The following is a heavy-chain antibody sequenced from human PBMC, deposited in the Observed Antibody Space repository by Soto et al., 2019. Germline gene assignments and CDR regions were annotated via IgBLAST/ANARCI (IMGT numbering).Heavy chain of an antibody. CDR2: ISYDGSNK. V-gene: IGHV3-30*18. CDR1: GFAFSSYG. D-gene: IGHD3-3*01. CDR3: AKDRAHGITIFGVDNY. J-gene: IGHJ4*02. Sequence: RLSGAASGFAFSSYGMYWARQAPDKGLEWVAVISYDGSNKYYADSVKGRFTISRDNSKNTLYLQMNSLRAEDTAVYYCAKDRAHGITIFGVDNYWGQGTLVTVSS.